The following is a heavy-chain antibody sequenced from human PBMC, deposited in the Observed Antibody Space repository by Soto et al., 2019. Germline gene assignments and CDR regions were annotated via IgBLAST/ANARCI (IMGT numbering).Heavy chain of an antibody. CDR2: INGDATST. J-gene: IGHJ6*02. CDR1: GFTLNNYW. D-gene: IGHD6-13*01. CDR3: ASVDIAAEAFFYYFGMDL. Sequence: EVQLVESGGGVVQPGGSLRLSCAASGFTLNNYWMHWVRQAPGMGLEWVSRINGDATSTSYADSVKGRFTISRDNARNTLYLQMNSLRAEDTALYYLASVDIAAEAFFYYFGMDLWGQGTTVTVS. V-gene: IGHV3-74*01.